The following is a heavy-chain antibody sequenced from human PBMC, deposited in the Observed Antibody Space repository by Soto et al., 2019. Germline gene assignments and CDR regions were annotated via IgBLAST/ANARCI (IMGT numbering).Heavy chain of an antibody. D-gene: IGHD4-17*01. Sequence: GPGPVITSETLSLTCTVSGGSISSYYWSWIRQPPGKGLEWIGYIYYSGSTNYNPSLKSRVTISVDTSKNQFSLKLSSVTAADTAVYYCARAGYGDRLDYWGQGTLVTVSS. CDR2: IYYSGST. V-gene: IGHV4-59*01. CDR3: ARAGYGDRLDY. CDR1: GGSISSYY. J-gene: IGHJ4*02.